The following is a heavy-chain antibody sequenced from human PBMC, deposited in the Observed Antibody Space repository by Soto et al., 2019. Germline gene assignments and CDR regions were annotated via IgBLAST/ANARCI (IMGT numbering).Heavy chain of an antibody. CDR2: INAGNGNT. D-gene: IGHD2-8*01. CDR3: ARDQYCTNGVCSYHFDY. Sequence: GGSVKVSCKASGYTFTSYAMHWVRQAPGQRLEWMGWINAGNGNTKYSQKFQGRVTITRDTSASTAYMELSSLRSEDTAVYYCARDQYCTNGVCSYHFDYWGQGTLVTVSS. V-gene: IGHV1-3*01. J-gene: IGHJ4*02. CDR1: GYTFTSYA.